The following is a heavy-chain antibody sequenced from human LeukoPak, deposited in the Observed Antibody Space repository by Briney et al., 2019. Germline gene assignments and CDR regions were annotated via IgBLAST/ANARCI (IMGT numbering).Heavy chain of an antibody. V-gene: IGHV3-30*18. CDR3: AKEYYYGSGSQEYYFDY. J-gene: IGHJ4*02. CDR1: GFTFSSYD. D-gene: IGHD3-10*01. Sequence: GGSLRLSCAASGFTFSSYDLHWVRQAPGKGLEWVAVISYDGSNKYYADSVKGRFTISRDNYKNTLYLQMNSLRAEDTAEYHCAKEYYYGSGSQEYYFDYWGQGTLVTVSS. CDR2: ISYDGSNK.